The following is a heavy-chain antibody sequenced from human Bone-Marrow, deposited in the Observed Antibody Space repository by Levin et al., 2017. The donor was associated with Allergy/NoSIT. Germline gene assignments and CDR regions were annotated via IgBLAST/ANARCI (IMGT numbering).Heavy chain of an antibody. D-gene: IGHD6-19*01. CDR1: GGSVSSNSYY. CDR2: VYYNGST. Sequence: PSETLSLTCSVSGGSVSSNSYYWGWIRQSPGKGLQWLGNVYYNGSTHYNPSFKSRISISVDTSTDQFSLKLTSVTAADTAVYYCAREEGIAVAGGFYYYGTDVWGQGTTVTVSS. CDR3: AREEGIAVAGGFYYYGTDV. V-gene: IGHV4-39*07. J-gene: IGHJ6*02.